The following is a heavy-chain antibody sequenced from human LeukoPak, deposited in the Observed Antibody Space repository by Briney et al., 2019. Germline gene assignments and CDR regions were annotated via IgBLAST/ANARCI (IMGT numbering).Heavy chain of an antibody. CDR2: ITWDGGSS. J-gene: IGHJ4*02. D-gene: IGHD7-27*01. CDR3: KKETGDTGGFDY. CDR1: GFTFDDYA. Sequence: GGSLRLSCTASGFTFDDYAIHWVRHAPGKGLEWVSLITWDGGSSYYADSVKGRFTVSRDNSKNSLSLQMNSLRPEDTALYYCKKETGDTGGFDYWGQGTLVTVSS. V-gene: IGHV3-43D*03.